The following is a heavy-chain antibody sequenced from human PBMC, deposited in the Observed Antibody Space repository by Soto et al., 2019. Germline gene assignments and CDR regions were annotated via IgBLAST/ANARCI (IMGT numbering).Heavy chain of an antibody. CDR1: GFTFSSYG. Sequence: PGGSLRLSCAASGFTFSSYGMHWVRQAPGKGLEWVAVISYDGSNKYYADSVKGRFTISRDNSKNTLYLQMNSLRAEDTAVYYCATLLGLRFLEWLSNHRIENWFDPWGQGTLVTVSS. V-gene: IGHV3-30*03. D-gene: IGHD3-3*01. CDR3: ATLLGLRFLEWLSNHRIENWFDP. CDR2: ISYDGSNK. J-gene: IGHJ5*02.